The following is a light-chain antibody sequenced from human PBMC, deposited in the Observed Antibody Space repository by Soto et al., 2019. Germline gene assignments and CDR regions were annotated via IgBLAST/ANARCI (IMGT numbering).Light chain of an antibody. J-gene: IGLJ3*02. CDR1: SSDVGGYDY. V-gene: IGLV2-8*01. Sequence: QSVLTQPPSASGSPGQSVTISCTGTSSDVGGYDYVSWYQQHPGKAPKAMIYEVNKRPSGVPDRFSGSKSGNTASLTVSGLQAEDEADYYCSSYGGRNHLLFGRGTKLTVL. CDR3: SSYGGRNHLL. CDR2: EVN.